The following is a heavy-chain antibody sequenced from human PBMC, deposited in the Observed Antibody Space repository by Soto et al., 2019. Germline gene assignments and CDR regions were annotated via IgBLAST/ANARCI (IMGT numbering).Heavy chain of an antibody. J-gene: IGHJ4*02. CDR3: AREVLTYYYDGSGYYRGYFDY. Sequence: AASVKVSCKASGGSFSSYVISWVRQAPGQGLEWMGGIILMFGKTIYAQKFQGRVTINADESTSTGYMELSSLRSEDTAMYYCAREVLTYYYDGSGYYRGYFDYWGQGTLVTVSS. CDR2: IILMFGKT. V-gene: IGHV1-69*13. D-gene: IGHD3-22*01. CDR1: GGSFSSYV.